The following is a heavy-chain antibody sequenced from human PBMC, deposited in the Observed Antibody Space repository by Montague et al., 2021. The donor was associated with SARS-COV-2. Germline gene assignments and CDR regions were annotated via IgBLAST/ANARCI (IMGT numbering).Heavy chain of an antibody. V-gene: IGHV4-39*07. CDR3: ARGMIRGFTTLFDY. J-gene: IGHJ4*02. CDR1: AGSIISSGYY. Sequence: SETLSLTCTVSAGSIISSGYYWGWIRQPPGKELEWIGNIYYSGTTYYNPSLQSRGTISVDTSKNHLSLRLTSVTAADTAVYFCARGMIRGFTTLFDYWGQGSQVTVSS. CDR2: IYYSGTT. D-gene: IGHD3-16*01.